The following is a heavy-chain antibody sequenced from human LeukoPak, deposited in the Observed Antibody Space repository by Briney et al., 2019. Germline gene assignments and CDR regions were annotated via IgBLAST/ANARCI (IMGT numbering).Heavy chain of an antibody. V-gene: IGHV3-48*04. CDR3: ARERYDFWSGYYPYDYFDY. J-gene: IGHJ4*02. CDR2: ISSSGSTI. D-gene: IGHD3-3*01. CDR1: GFTFSSYS. Sequence: PGGSLRLSCAASGFTFSSYSMNWIRQAPGKGLEWVSYISSSGSTIYYADSVKGRFTISRDNAKNSLYLQMNSLRAEDTAVYYCARERYDFWSGYYPYDYFDYWGQGTLVTVSS.